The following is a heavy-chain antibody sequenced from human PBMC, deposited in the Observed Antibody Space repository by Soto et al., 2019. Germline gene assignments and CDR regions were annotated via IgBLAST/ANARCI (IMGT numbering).Heavy chain of an antibody. CDR2: ISYDGSHK. D-gene: IGHD5-12*01. CDR1: GFTFSTYA. CDR3: AKTPYDSKTSAYDRWFFDS. V-gene: IGHV3-30*18. Sequence: HPGGSLRLSCAASGFTFSTYAMHWVRQAPGKGLEWVAVISYDGSHKYYADSVKGRFTISRDNSKNTLYLQMNNLRAEDTAVYYCAKTPYDSKTSAYDRWFFDSWGQGTLVTVSS. J-gene: IGHJ4*02.